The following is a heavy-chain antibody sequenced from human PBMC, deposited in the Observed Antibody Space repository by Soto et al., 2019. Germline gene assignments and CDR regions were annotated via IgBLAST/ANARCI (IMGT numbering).Heavy chain of an antibody. D-gene: IGHD6-19*01. CDR1: GFTFSSYG. J-gene: IGHJ4*02. CDR2: IWYDGSNK. V-gene: IGHV3-33*01. Sequence: QVQLVESGGGVVQPGRSLRLSCAASGFTFSSYGMHWVRQAPGEGLEWVAVIWYDGSNKYYADSVKGRFTISRDNSKNTLYLQMNSLRAEDTAVYYCARESSGRSFDYWGQGTLVTVSS. CDR3: ARESSGRSFDY.